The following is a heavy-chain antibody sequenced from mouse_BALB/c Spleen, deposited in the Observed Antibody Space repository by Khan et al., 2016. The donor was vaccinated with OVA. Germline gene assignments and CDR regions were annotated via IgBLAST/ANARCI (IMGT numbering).Heavy chain of an antibody. V-gene: IGHV1-77*01. Sequence: QVQLKQSGAELARPGASVKLSCKASGYTFTDYYINWVKQRTGQGLEGIGEISPGSGDTYYNETFKGKATLTADKSSSTAYMQLSSLTSEASAVYFCARRNYCGYTFAYWGQGTLVTVSA. CDR1: GYTFTDYY. D-gene: IGHD1-2*01. CDR3: ARRNYCGYTFAY. CDR2: ISPGSGDT. J-gene: IGHJ3*01.